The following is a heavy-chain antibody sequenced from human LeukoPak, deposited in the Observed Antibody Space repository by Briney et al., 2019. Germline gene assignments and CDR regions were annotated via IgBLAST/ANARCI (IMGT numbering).Heavy chain of an antibody. CDR2: ISYDGSNK. V-gene: IGHV3-30*18. J-gene: IGHJ3*02. D-gene: IGHD3-16*01. CDR1: GFTFSSYG. CDR3: AKEWGAFDI. Sequence: GGSLRLSCAAFGFTFSSYGMHWVRQAPGKGLEWVAVISYDGSNKYYADSVKGRFTISRDNSKNTLYLQMNSLRAEDTAVYYCAKEWGAFDIWGQGTMVTVSS.